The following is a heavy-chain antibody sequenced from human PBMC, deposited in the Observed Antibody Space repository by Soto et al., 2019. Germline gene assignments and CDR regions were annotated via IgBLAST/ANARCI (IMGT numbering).Heavy chain of an antibody. V-gene: IGHV4-34*01. CDR2: INHSGST. D-gene: IGHD3-16*01. CDR1: GGSFSGYY. J-gene: IGHJ4*02. Sequence: ETLSLTCAVYGGSFSGYYWSWIRQPPGKGLEWIGEINHSGSTNYNPSLKSRVTISVDTSKNQFSLKLSSVTAADTAVYYCARGPRLCFDYWGQGTLVTVSS. CDR3: ARGPRLCFDY.